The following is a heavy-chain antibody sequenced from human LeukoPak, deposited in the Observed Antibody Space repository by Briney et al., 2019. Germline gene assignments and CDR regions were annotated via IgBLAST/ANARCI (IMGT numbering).Heavy chain of an antibody. J-gene: IGHJ4*02. Sequence: SVKVSCKGSGDTFSSYAISWVRQAPGQGLEWMGRIIPIFGKANYAQKFQGRVTITTDESTSTAYMELSSLRSEDTAVYYCASRHYDYVWGSYRTFDYWGQGTLVTVSS. CDR3: ASRHYDYVWGSYRTFDY. V-gene: IGHV1-69*05. CDR2: IIPIFGKA. D-gene: IGHD3-16*02. CDR1: GDTFSSYA.